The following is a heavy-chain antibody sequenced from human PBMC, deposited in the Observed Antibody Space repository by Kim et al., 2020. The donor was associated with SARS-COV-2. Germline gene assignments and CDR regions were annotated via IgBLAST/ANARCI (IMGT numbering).Heavy chain of an antibody. D-gene: IGHD3-10*01. CDR3: ARLITMVRGVIIDVPPYNWFDP. CDR1: GGSISSSSYY. J-gene: IGHJ5*02. V-gene: IGHV4-39*01. Sequence: SETLSLTCTVSGGSISSSSYYWGWIRQPPGKGLEWIGSIYYSGSTYYNPSLKSRVTISVDTSKNQFSLKLSSVTAADTAVYYCARLITMVRGVIIDVPPYNWFDPWGQGTLVTFSS. CDR2: IYYSGST.